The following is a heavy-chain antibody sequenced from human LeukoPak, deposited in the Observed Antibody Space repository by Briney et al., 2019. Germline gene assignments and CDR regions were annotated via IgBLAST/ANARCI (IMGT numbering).Heavy chain of an antibody. CDR3: ARGDYYGSGSYYPSFDY. D-gene: IGHD3-10*01. CDR2: IYSSGST. J-gene: IGHJ4*02. Sequence: SETLSLTCTVSGGSISGYYWSWIRQPAGKGLEWIGRIYSSGSTNYNPSLKSRATMSVDTSKNQFSLKLSSVTAADTAVYYCARGDYYGSGSYYPSFDYWGQGTLVTVSS. CDR1: GGSISGYY. V-gene: IGHV4-4*07.